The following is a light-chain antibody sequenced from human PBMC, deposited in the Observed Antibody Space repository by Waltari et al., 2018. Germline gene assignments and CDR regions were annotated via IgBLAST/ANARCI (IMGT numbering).Light chain of an antibody. J-gene: IGKJ2*01. CDR1: QRFLYSANNKNC. V-gene: IGKV4-1*01. CDR3: QQYYSTPYT. Sequence: DIVMTQSPDSLAVLWAERAPTTSSSGQRFLYSANNKNCLAWYQQKHGLPPKLLIYWASTRESGVPDRFSGSGSGTDFTLTISSLQAEDVAVYYCQQYYSTPYTFGQGTKLEIK. CDR2: WAS.